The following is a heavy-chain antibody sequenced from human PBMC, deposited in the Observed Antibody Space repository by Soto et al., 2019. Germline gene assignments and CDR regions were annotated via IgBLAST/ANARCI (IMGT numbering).Heavy chain of an antibody. V-gene: IGHV4-39*01. CDR2: IYYSGST. CDR1: GGSISSSTYY. Sequence: QLQLQESGPRLVKPSETLSLTCTVSGGSISSSTYYWGWIRQPPGKGLEWIASIYYSGSTYYNPSLKSRVTISLDTSKYQFSLKLSSVTAADTAVYYCVRHPVHGGSCSGGICYFFDYWGQGTLVTVSP. J-gene: IGHJ4*02. D-gene: IGHD2-15*01. CDR3: VRHPVHGGSCSGGICYFFDY.